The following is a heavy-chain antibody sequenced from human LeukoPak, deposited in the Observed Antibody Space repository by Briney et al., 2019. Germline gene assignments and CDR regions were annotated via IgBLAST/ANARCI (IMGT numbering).Heavy chain of an antibody. Sequence: SETLSLTCAVYGGSFSSYYWGWIRQPPGKGLEWIGSIYYSGSTYYNPSLKSRVTISVDTSKNQFSLKLSSVTAADTAVYYCARAVVAGYFDYWGQGTLVTVSS. D-gene: IGHD6-19*01. CDR2: IYYSGST. V-gene: IGHV4-39*07. CDR1: GGSFSSYY. CDR3: ARAVVAGYFDY. J-gene: IGHJ4*02.